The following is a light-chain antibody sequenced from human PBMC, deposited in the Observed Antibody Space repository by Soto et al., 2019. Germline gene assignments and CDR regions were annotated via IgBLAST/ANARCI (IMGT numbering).Light chain of an antibody. V-gene: IGKV1-39*01. Sequence: DIPLTQSPSSLSASVGDEVTITCRASQGISHYLTWYQQKPGRAPTLLIYGGSTLQSGVPSRFSGGGSGTDVTLTISNLQLEDFATYYCQQSYDAQFTFGGGTRVEIK. CDR2: GGS. CDR1: QGISHY. J-gene: IGKJ4*01. CDR3: QQSYDAQFT.